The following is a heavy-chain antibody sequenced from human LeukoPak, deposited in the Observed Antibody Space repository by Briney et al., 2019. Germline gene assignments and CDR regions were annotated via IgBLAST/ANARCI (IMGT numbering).Heavy chain of an antibody. CDR1: GYTFTGYY. Sequence: ASVKVSCKASGYTFTGYYLHWMRQAPGQGLEWMGWINPSSDGTSYAQKFQGRVTMTSDTSISTAYMELSSLRSDDTAVYYCARDRYSGYDYWGQGTLVTVSS. CDR2: INPSSDGT. J-gene: IGHJ4*02. D-gene: IGHD5-12*01. CDR3: ARDRYSGYDY. V-gene: IGHV1-2*02.